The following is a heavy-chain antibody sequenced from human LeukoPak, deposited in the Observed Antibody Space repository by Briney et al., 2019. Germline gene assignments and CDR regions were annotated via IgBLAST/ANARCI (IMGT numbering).Heavy chain of an antibody. V-gene: IGHV1-8*03. CDR3: ARRGTAMGFDYYYYYYMDV. Sequence: GASVKVSCKASGYTFTSHDINWVRQATGQGLEWMGWMNPNSGNTGYAQKFQGRVTITRNTSISTAYMELSSLRSEDTAVYYCARRGTAMGFDYYYYYYMDVWGKGTTVTVSS. CDR1: GYTFTSHD. CDR2: MNPNSGNT. J-gene: IGHJ6*03. D-gene: IGHD5-18*01.